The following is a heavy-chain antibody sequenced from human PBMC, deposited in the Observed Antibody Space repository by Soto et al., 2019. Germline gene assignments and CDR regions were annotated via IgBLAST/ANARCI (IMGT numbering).Heavy chain of an antibody. CDR1: GFTFSSYW. CDR3: ARAKRFSPGYCSGGSCPMWFDP. D-gene: IGHD2-15*01. J-gene: IGHJ5*02. V-gene: IGHV3-7*01. CDR2: IKQDGNEK. Sequence: PGGSLRLSCAASGFTFSSYWMSWVRQAPGKGLEWVANIKQDGNEKYYVDSVKGRFTISRDNAKNSLYLQMNSLRAEDTAVYYCARAKRFSPGYCSGGSCPMWFDPWGQGTLVTVSS.